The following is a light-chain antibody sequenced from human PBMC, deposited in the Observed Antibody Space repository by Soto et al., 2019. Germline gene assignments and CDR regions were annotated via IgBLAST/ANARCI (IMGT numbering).Light chain of an antibody. V-gene: IGKV2-28*01. Sequence: DVVMTQSPLSLPVTPGAPASISCRSSQSLLHRNGKNYLDWYLQKPGQSPQLLIYLGSTRASGVPDRFSGSESGTEFTLKISRVEAEDVGVYYCMHALQAPSFGEGTKLEIK. J-gene: IGKJ2*01. CDR3: MHALQAPS. CDR1: QSLLHRNGKNY. CDR2: LGS.